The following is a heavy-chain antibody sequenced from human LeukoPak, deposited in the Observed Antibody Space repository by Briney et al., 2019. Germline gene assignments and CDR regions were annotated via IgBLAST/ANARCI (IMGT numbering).Heavy chain of an antibody. V-gene: IGHV1-18*01. CDR2: ISGYNGYT. CDR1: GYTFTIYG. Sequence: ASVKVSFTASGYTFTIYGISWVRPAPGQGLEWMGWISGYNGYTHYAHNLQGRVTMNTVTSTSTAYSEPRSLRSDDTAVYYWARDEARYSSGYYPNWSDAWSQRSLATVSS. D-gene: IGHD3-22*01. CDR3: ARDEARYSSGYYPNWSDA. J-gene: IGHJ5*02.